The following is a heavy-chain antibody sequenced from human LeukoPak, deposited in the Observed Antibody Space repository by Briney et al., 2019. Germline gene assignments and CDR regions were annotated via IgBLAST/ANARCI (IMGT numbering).Heavy chain of an antibody. CDR1: GFTFISYS. J-gene: IGHJ4*02. CDR2: ITSPVGHI. D-gene: IGHD6-19*01. V-gene: IGHV3-21*01. CDR3: ATDGRSSGWYGFDY. Sequence: GGSLRLSCVASGFTFISYSMNWVRQAPGKGLEWVSSITSPVGHIYYADSLKGRITISRDNARSSLYLPMNSLRAEDTAVYYCATDGRSSGWYGFDYWGQGTLVTVSS.